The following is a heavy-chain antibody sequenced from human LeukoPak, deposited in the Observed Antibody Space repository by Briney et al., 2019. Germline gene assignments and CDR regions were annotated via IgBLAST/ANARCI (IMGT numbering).Heavy chain of an antibody. J-gene: IGHJ4*02. D-gene: IGHD3-10*02. V-gene: IGHV3-23*01. Sequence: PGGSLRLSCAASGFTFSSSVMSWVRQAPGKGLEWVSTITNSGDSTYYADSVKGRFTISRDNSKNTVYLQVNSLRADDTAVYYCAKDASCSNWGQGTLVTVSS. CDR3: AKDASCSN. CDR2: ITNSGDST. CDR1: GFTFSSSV.